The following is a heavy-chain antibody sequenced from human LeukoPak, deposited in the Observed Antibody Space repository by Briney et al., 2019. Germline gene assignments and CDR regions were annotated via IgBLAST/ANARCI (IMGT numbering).Heavy chain of an antibody. CDR1: GFTFTSYW. Sequence: GGSLRLSCAASGFTFTSYWMSWVRQAPGKGLEWVANIKKDGGETYYVDSLTGRVTISRDNAMNALYLHSNSLRSEGSAVYYCATNRYPSLDFRGQGAMVILSS. CDR3: ATNRYPSLDF. V-gene: IGHV3-7*02. D-gene: IGHD3-3*01. CDR2: IKKDGGET. J-gene: IGHJ3*01.